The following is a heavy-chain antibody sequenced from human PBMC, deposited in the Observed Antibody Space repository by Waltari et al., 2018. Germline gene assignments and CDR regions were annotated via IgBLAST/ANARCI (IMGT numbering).Heavy chain of an antibody. J-gene: IGHJ4*02. V-gene: IGHV4-4*02. CDR2: VHGSGKT. CDR1: GDSMSSTYW. Sequence: QLQLQESGPGLVKPSGTLSLTCAVSGDSMSSTYWWSWVRQPPGKGLEWLGQVHGSGKTNYSPSCASRVTISLDTYNKQFSLKVTSATAADTAVYYCARDRGRGLYLDSWGPGTLVTVS. CDR3: ARDRGRGLYLDS. D-gene: IGHD2-15*01.